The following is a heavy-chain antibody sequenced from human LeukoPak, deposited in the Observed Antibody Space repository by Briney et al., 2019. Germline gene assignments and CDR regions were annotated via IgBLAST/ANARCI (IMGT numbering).Heavy chain of an antibody. CDR2: ISGSGGST. D-gene: IGHD5-18*01. Sequence: GGSLRLSCAASGFTFSSYAMSWVRQAPGKGLECVSAISGSGGSTYYADSVKGRFTISRDNSKNTLYLQMNSLRAEDTAVYYCAKSANRYTAMGSFDYWGQGTLVTVSS. CDR3: AKSANRYTAMGSFDY. V-gene: IGHV3-23*01. CDR1: GFTFSSYA. J-gene: IGHJ4*02.